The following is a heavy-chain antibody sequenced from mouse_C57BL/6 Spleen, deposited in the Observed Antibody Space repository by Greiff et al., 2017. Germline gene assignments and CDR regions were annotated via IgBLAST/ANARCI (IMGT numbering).Heavy chain of an antibody. Sequence: QVQLQQSGAELVRPGASVTLSCKASGYTFTDYEMHWVKQTPVHGLEWIGAIDPETGGTAYNQKFKGKAILTADKSSSTAYMELRSLTSEDSAVYYCTRRGLYSNYGYAMDYWGQGTSVTVSS. J-gene: IGHJ4*01. CDR3: TRRGLYSNYGYAMDY. V-gene: IGHV1-15*01. D-gene: IGHD2-5*01. CDR2: IDPETGGT. CDR1: GYTFTDYE.